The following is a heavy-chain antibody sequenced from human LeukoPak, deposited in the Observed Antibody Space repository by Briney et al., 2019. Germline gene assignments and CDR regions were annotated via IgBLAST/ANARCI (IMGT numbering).Heavy chain of an antibody. J-gene: IGHJ6*02. CDR1: GGSISSSSYY. CDR2: IYYSGST. V-gene: IGHV4-39*01. CDR3: ARRPPRRYGMDV. Sequence: SETLSLTCTPSGGSISSSSYYWGWIRQPPGKGLEWIGSIYYSGSTYYNPSRKSRVTISVDTSKNQFSLKLSSVTAADTAVYYCARRPPRRYGMDVWGQGTTVTVSS.